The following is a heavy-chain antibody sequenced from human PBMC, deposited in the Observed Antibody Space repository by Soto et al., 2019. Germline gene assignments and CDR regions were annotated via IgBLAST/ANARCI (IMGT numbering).Heavy chain of an antibody. CDR3: ARDLRAAHYGLGSWLDP. J-gene: IGHJ5*02. V-gene: IGHV1-18*04. CDR1: GYTFSDYG. Sequence: ASVKVSCKASGYTFSDYGITWVRQAPGQGLEWMGWISVANGSTKYPQKFQGRVTMTTDTPSKTAYMELRSLRSDDTGMYYCARDLRAAHYGLGSWLDPWGQGTLVTVSS. D-gene: IGHD3-10*01. CDR2: ISVANGST.